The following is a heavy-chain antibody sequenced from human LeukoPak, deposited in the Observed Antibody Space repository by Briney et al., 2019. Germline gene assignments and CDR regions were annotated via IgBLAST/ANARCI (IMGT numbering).Heavy chain of an antibody. CDR3: AKGTMVRGDRDY. CDR1: GFTFSSYA. V-gene: IGHV3-23*01. CDR2: ISGNGDTT. Sequence: QPGGSLRLSCAASGFTFSSYAMSWVRQPPGKGLECVSAISGNGDTTYYADSVKGRFTISRDNSKNTLYLQMDSLRAEDTAVYYCAKGTMVRGDRDYWGQGTLVTVSS. D-gene: IGHD3-10*01. J-gene: IGHJ4*02.